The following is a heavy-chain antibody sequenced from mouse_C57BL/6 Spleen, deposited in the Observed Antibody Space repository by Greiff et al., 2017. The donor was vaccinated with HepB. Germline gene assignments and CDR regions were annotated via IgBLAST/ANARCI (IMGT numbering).Heavy chain of an antibody. D-gene: IGHD2-1*01. V-gene: IGHV14-4*01. CDR3: TTSYGNSPLYAMDY. CDR2: IDPENGDT. J-gene: IGHJ4*01. CDR1: GFNIKDDY. Sequence: EVQLQQSGAELVRPGASVKLSCTASGFNIKDDYMHWVKQRPEQGLEWIGWIDPENGDTEYASQFQGKATITADTSSNTAYLQLSSLTSEDTAVYYCTTSYGNSPLYAMDYWGQGTSVTVSS.